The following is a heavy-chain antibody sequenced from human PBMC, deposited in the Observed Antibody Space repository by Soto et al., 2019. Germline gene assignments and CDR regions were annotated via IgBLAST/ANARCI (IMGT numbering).Heavy chain of an antibody. J-gene: IGHJ4*02. Sequence: SETLSLTCIVSGESISSSSYYWGWIRQPPGRGLEWIGSIYYSGRTYYNPSFKSRVTISIDTSKNQFSLKLSSVTATDTAVYYCARQRTTVVTQAYFDHWGQGALVTVSS. V-gene: IGHV4-39*01. CDR1: GESISSSSYY. CDR3: ARQRTTVVTQAYFDH. CDR2: IYYSGRT. D-gene: IGHD2-21*02.